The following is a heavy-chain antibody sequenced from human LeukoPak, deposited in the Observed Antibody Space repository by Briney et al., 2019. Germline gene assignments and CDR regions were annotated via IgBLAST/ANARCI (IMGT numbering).Heavy chain of an antibody. CDR1: GFTFSSYS. J-gene: IGHJ4*02. V-gene: IGHV3-21*01. CDR3: ARVSGYSYGSFDY. CDR2: ISSSSSYI. Sequence: PGGSLRLSCAASGFTFSSYSMNWVRQAPGKGLEWVSSISSSSSYIYYADSVKGRFTISRDNAKNSLYLQMNSLRAEDTAVYYCARVSGYSYGSFDYWGQGTLVTVSS. D-gene: IGHD5-18*01.